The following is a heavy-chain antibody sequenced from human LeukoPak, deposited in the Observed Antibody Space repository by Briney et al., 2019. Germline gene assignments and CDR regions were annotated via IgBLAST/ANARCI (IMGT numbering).Heavy chain of an antibody. V-gene: IGHV3-33*06. CDR2: IWYDGSNK. D-gene: IGHD3-22*01. Sequence: PGGSLRLSCAASGFTFSSYGMHWVRQAPGKGLEWVAVIWYDGSNKYYADSVKGRFTISRDNSKNTLYLQMNSLRAEDTAVYYCANPRYDSSGYYYVDWGQGTLVTVSS. CDR3: ANPRYDSSGYYYVD. CDR1: GFTFSSYG. J-gene: IGHJ4*02.